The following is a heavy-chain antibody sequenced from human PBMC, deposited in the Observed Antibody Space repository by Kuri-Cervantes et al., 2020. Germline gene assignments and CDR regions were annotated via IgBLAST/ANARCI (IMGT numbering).Heavy chain of an antibody. V-gene: IGHV3-74*01. Sequence: GGSLRLSCAVSGGTLRNYWVHWVRQAPGKGLVWVSRINSDGSITSYADSVKGRFTISRDNSKNTLYLQMNSLRAEDTAVYYCAKEFDLYCSGGSCYQGWFDYWGQGTLVTVSS. CDR1: GGTLRNYW. CDR2: INSDGSIT. CDR3: AKEFDLYCSGGSCYQGWFDY. J-gene: IGHJ4*02. D-gene: IGHD2-15*01.